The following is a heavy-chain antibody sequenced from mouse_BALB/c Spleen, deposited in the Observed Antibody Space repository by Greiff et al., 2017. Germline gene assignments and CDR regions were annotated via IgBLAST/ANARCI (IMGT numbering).Heavy chain of an antibody. CDR3: ARDGYLDY. Sequence: QVQLQQPGAELVMPGASVKMSCKASGYTFTDYWMHWVKQRPGQGLEWIGAIDTSDSYTSYNQKFKGKATLTVDESSSTAYMQLSSLTSEDSAVYYCARDGYLDYWGQGTTLTVSS. CDR2: IDTSDSYT. CDR1: GYTFTDYW. D-gene: IGHD1-2*01. V-gene: IGHV1-69*01. J-gene: IGHJ2*01.